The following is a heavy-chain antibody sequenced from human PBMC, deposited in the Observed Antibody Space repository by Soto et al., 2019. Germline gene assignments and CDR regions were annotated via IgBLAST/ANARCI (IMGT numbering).Heavy chain of an antibody. D-gene: IGHD6-13*01. Sequence: QVQLVQSGAEVKKPGSSVKVSCKASGGTFSSYTISWVRQAPGQGREWMGRIIPILGIANYAQKFQGRVTITADKSTSTAYMELSSLRSEDTAVYYCARVISSSWYVRVYAFDIWGQGTMVTVSS. J-gene: IGHJ3*02. V-gene: IGHV1-69*02. CDR3: ARVISSSWYVRVYAFDI. CDR2: IIPILGIA. CDR1: GGTFSSYT.